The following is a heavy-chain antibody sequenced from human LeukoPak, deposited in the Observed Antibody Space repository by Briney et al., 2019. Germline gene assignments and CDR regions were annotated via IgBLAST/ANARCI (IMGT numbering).Heavy chain of an antibody. CDR2: INPNSGGT. D-gene: IGHD6-19*01. CDR1: GYTFTGYF. CDR3: ARELIGSSSGGGFDY. V-gene: IGHV1-2*02. J-gene: IGHJ4*02. Sequence: ASVKVSCKACGYTFTGYFMQWVRQAPGQGLEWMGWINPNSGGTNYAQKFQGRVTMTRDTSISAAYMELSRLRADDTAVDYCARELIGSSSGGGFDYWGQGTLVTVSS.